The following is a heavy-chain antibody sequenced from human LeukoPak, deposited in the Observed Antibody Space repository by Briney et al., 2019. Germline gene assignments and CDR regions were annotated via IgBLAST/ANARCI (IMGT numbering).Heavy chain of an antibody. J-gene: IGHJ5*02. Sequence: PSETLSLTCTVSGDSISSSYWSWIRQPPGKGLEWIGYIYYSGRTNYNPSLRSRVTISVDTSKNQLSLKLNSVTAGDTAMYYCARGFNWFDPWGQGTLVTVSS. CDR3: ARGFNWFDP. CDR1: GDSISSSY. D-gene: IGHD3-3*01. V-gene: IGHV4-59*01. CDR2: IYYSGRT.